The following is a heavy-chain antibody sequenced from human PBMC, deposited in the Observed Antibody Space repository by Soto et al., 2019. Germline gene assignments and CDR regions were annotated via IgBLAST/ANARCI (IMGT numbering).Heavy chain of an antibody. Sequence: WASVKVSCKASGGTFSSYAISWVRQAPGQGLEWMGGIIPIFGTANYAQKFQGRVTITADKSTSTAYMELSSLRSEDTAVYYCARLTATAAAGDDYWGQGTLVTVSS. CDR3: ARLTATAAAGDDY. V-gene: IGHV1-69*06. D-gene: IGHD6-13*01. CDR2: IIPIFGTA. CDR1: GGTFSSYA. J-gene: IGHJ4*02.